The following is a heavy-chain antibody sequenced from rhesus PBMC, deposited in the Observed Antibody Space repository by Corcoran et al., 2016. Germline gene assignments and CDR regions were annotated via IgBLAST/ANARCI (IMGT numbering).Heavy chain of an antibody. CDR1: GFSPSTSGMR. CDR3: ARGTGYLGYFDY. CDR2: IDWDDDK. J-gene: IGHJ4*01. V-gene: IGHV2S2*01. D-gene: IGHD3-3*01. Sequence: QVTLKESGPALVKPTQTLTLTCTFSGFSPSTSGMRVSWIRQPPGKALEWLARIDWDDDKYYSTSLKSRLTISKDTSKNQVVLTMTNRDPVDTATYYFARGTGYLGYFDYWGQGVLVTVSS.